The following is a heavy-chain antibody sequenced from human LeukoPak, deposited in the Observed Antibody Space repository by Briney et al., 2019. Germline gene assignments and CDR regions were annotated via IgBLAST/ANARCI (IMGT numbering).Heavy chain of an antibody. Sequence: ASVKVSCKASGYTFTSYAMHWVRQAPGQRLKWMGWINAGNGNTKYSQKFQGRVTITRDTSASTAYMELSSLRSEDTAVYYCARDSGYSYAPPDYWGQGTLVTVSS. J-gene: IGHJ4*02. V-gene: IGHV1-3*01. D-gene: IGHD5-18*01. CDR1: GYTFTSYA. CDR2: INAGNGNT. CDR3: ARDSGYSYAPPDY.